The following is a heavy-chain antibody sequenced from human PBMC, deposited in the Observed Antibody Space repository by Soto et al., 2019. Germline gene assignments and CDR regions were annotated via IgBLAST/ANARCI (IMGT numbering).Heavy chain of an antibody. D-gene: IGHD6-19*01. V-gene: IGHV3-23*01. J-gene: IGHJ4*02. CDR2: SSGSGSGCST. CDR1: GFTFTNYA. Sequence: PGGSLRLSCAASGFTFTNYAMTRVLQAPGQGQKWVSISSGSGSGCSTNYADSVKGRFTISRYNARNSLSLHMSSLRDEDSALYYRAKGPHSNVGWPHYFESWGQGVPVTVPS. CDR3: AKGPHSNVGWPHYFES.